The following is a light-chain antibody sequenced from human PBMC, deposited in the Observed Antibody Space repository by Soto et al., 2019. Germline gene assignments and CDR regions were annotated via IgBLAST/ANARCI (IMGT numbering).Light chain of an antibody. CDR2: AVN. J-gene: IGLJ1*01. Sequence: QSALTQPPSASGSPGQSVTITCSGTSSDVGEENYVSWYQQHPGKVPKLILYAVNDRPSGVSSRFSGSKSGNTASLTISGVQPDDEADYYCSSYRSSDTLEVFGTGTKVTVL. CDR1: SSDVGEENY. CDR3: SSYRSSDTLEV. V-gene: IGLV2-14*01.